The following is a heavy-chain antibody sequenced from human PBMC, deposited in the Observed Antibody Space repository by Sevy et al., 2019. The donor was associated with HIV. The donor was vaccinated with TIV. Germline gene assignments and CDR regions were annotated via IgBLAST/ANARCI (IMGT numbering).Heavy chain of an antibody. Sequence: GGSLRLSCAASGFTFSTYAMHWVRQAPGRGLEYVSAISSNGGRTYYAHSVKGRFTISRDNSKNTLFLQMGSLRAEDMAVYYCARESDYAGNPVDYWGQRTLVTVSS. J-gene: IGHJ4*02. CDR3: ARESDYAGNPVDY. CDR1: GFTFSTYA. CDR2: ISSNGGRT. D-gene: IGHD4-17*01. V-gene: IGHV3-64*01.